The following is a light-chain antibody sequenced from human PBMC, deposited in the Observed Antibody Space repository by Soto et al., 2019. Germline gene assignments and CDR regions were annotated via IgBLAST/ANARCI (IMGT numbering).Light chain of an antibody. CDR2: DAS. Sequence: DIMLTQSPATLSLSPGERATLSCRASQSVSSNLAWYQQRPGQAPRLLIYDASTRATGIPARFSGSGSGTDFTLTSSSLEDDYSAFYYCQQGSNWPQTFGQGTKVDIK. J-gene: IGKJ1*01. V-gene: IGKV3-11*01. CDR1: QSVSSN. CDR3: QQGSNWPQT.